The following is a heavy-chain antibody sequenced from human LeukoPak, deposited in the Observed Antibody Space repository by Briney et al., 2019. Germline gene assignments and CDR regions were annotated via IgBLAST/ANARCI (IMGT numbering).Heavy chain of an antibody. CDR2: IYPGDSDT. J-gene: IGHJ3*02. D-gene: IGHD1-26*01. CDR3: AKVVTVGAPTDAFDI. Sequence: GESLKISCKGSGYSFTSYWIGWVRQMPGKGLEWMGIIYPGDSDTRYSPSFQGQVTISADKSISTAYLRWSSLKASDTAMYYCAKVVTVGAPTDAFDIWGQGTMVTASS. V-gene: IGHV5-51*01. CDR1: GYSFTSYW.